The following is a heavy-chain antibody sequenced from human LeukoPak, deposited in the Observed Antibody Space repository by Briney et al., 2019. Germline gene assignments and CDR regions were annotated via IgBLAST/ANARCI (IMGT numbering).Heavy chain of an antibody. J-gene: IGHJ6*02. CDR3: ARMYSNEAGYYYYGMDV. CDR2: IWYDGSNK. Sequence: GRSLRLSCAASGFTFSSYGMHWVRQAPGKGLEWVAVIWYDGSNKYYADSVKGRFTISRDNSKNTLYLQMNSLRAEDTAVYYCARMYSNEAGYYYYGMDVWGQGTTVTVSS. CDR1: GFTFSSYG. D-gene: IGHD6-13*01. V-gene: IGHV3-33*01.